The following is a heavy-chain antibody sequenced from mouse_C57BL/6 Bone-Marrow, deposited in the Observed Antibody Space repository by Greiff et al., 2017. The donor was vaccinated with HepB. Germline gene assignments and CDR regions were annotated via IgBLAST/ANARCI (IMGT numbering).Heavy chain of an antibody. CDR2: ISSGGDYI. Sequence: DVMLVESGEGLVKPGGSLKLSCAASGFTFSSYAMSWVRQTPEKRLEWVAYISSGGDYIYYADTVKGRFTISRDNARNTLYLQMSSLKSEDTAMYYCTRRGYDYDEGYYFDYWGQGTTLTVSS. CDR3: TRRGYDYDEGYYFDY. CDR1: GFTFSSYA. V-gene: IGHV5-9-1*02. D-gene: IGHD2-4*01. J-gene: IGHJ2*01.